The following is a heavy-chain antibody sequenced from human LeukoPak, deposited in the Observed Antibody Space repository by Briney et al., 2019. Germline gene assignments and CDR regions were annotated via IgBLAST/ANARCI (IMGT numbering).Heavy chain of an antibody. CDR1: GFTFRSYD. Sequence: GGSLRLSCAASGFTFRSYDMHWVRQATGKGLEWVSAIGTAGDTYYPGSVKGRFTISRENAKNSLYLQMNSLRAEDTAVYYCARLGLQGEFDYWGQGTLVTVSS. CDR2: IGTAGDT. J-gene: IGHJ4*02. V-gene: IGHV3-13*04. CDR3: ARLGLQGEFDY.